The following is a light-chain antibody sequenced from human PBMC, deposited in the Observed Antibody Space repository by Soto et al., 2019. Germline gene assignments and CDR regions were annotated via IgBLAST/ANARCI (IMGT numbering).Light chain of an antibody. Sequence: EIVLTQSPGTLSLSPGERATLSCRASQSVSSSYFAWYQQKPGQPPRLLSYGASSRATGIPDRFSGSGSGKDFTLTISRLEPEDFAVYYCQQYRSSPLFTFGPGTKVDIK. V-gene: IGKV3-20*01. CDR2: GAS. CDR3: QQYRSSPLFT. CDR1: QSVSSSY. J-gene: IGKJ3*01.